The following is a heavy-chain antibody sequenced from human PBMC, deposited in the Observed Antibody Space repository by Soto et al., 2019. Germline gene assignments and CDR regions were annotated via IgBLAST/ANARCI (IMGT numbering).Heavy chain of an antibody. D-gene: IGHD6-13*01. CDR2: INHSGST. CDR1: GGSFSGYY. V-gene: IGHV4-34*01. CDR3: AREKPYSSSWYHDY. Sequence: PSETLSLTCAVYGGSFSGYYWSWIRQPPGKGLEWIGEINHSGSTNYNPSLKSRVTISVDTSKNQFSLKRSSVTAADTAVYYCAREKPYSSSWYHDYWGQGTLVTVSS. J-gene: IGHJ4*02.